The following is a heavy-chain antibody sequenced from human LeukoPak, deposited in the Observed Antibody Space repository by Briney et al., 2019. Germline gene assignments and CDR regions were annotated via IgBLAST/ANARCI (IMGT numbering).Heavy chain of an antibody. D-gene: IGHD3-22*01. CDR2: IYTSGST. CDR3: ARAPYYYDSSGYYGIT. V-gene: IGHV4-61*02. J-gene: IGHJ5*02. CDR1: GGSISSGSYY. Sequence: PSQTLSLTCTVSGGSISSGSYYWSWIRQPAGKGLEWIGRIYTSGSTNYNPSLKSRVTISVDTSKNQFSLKLSSVTAADTAVYYCARAPYYYDSSGYYGITWGQGTLVTVSS.